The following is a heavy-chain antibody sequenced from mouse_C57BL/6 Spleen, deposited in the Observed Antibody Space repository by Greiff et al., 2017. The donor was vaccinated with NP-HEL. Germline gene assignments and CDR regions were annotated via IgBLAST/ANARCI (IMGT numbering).Heavy chain of an antibody. V-gene: IGHV1-15*01. CDR2: IDPETGGT. Sequence: QVQLKESGAELVRPGASVTLSCKASGYTFTDYEMHWVKQTPVHGLEWIGAIDPETGGTAYNQKFKGKAILTADKSSSTAYMELRSLTSEDSAVYYCTKLGRFKFAYWGQGTLVTVSA. D-gene: IGHD4-1*01. CDR3: TKLGRFKFAY. J-gene: IGHJ3*01. CDR1: GYTFTDYE.